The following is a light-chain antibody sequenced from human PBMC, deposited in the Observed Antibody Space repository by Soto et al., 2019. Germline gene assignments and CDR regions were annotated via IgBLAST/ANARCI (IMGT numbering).Light chain of an antibody. V-gene: IGKV1-8*01. J-gene: IGKJ1*01. CDR1: QGISSY. Sequence: AIRMTQSPSSLSASTGDRVTITCRASQGISSYLAWYQQKPGQAPKLLIYAASTLQSGVPSRFSGSGSGTDFTLTISCLQSEDFATYYCQQYYSYPQWTFGQGTKVEIK. CDR3: QQYYSYPQWT. CDR2: AAS.